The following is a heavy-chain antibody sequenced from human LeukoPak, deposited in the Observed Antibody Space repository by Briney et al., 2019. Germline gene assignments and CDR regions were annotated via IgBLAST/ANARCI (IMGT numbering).Heavy chain of an antibody. CDR1: GGSISSSSYY. Sequence: SETLSLTCTVSGGSISSSSYYWGWIRQPPGKGLEWIGSIYYSGSTYYNPSLKSRVTISVDTSKNQFSLKLSSVTAADTAVYYCARLPRGLIRSYWGQGTLVTVSS. V-gene: IGHV4-39*07. CDR2: IYYSGST. J-gene: IGHJ4*02. D-gene: IGHD3-16*01. CDR3: ARLPRGLIRSY.